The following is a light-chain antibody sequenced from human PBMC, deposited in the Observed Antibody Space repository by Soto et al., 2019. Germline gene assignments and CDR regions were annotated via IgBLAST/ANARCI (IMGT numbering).Light chain of an antibody. CDR3: QSYDSSLSGAV. CDR2: ANN. J-gene: IGLJ2*01. Sequence: QSVLTQPPSVSGAQGQRGPISCTGSSSTIGAGYDVPGYQQLQRTAPKALIYANNNRPSGVADRFSGSTSGTSASLAINGLQAEDEADYYCQSYDSSLSGAVFGGGTKLTVL. V-gene: IGLV1-40*01. CDR1: SSTIGAGYD.